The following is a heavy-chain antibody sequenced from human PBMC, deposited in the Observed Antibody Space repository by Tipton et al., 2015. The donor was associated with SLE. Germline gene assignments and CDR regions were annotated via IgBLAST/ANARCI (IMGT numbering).Heavy chain of an antibody. CDR1: GFTFSSYW. Sequence: SLRLSCAASGFTFSSYWMSWVRQAPGKGLEWVANIKQDGSEKYYVDSVKGRFTISRDNAKNSLYLQMNSLRAEDTAVYYWARLITGAFDAFDIWGQGTMVTVSS. CDR2: IKQDGSEK. J-gene: IGHJ3*02. V-gene: IGHV3-7*01. CDR3: ARLITGAFDAFDI. D-gene: IGHD7-27*01.